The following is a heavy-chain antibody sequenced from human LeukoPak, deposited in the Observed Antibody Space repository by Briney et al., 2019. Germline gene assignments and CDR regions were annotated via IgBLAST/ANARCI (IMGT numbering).Heavy chain of an antibody. CDR2: INSNGDST. V-gene: IGHV3-64*04. J-gene: IGHJ4*02. CDR3: ARETSGSAGY. Sequence: PGGSLRLSCSASGFTFSNYALYWVRRAPGKRLEYVSAINSNGDSTFYADSVKGRFTISRDNSKNTLYLQMNSLRAGDTAVYYCARETSGSAGYWGQGTLVTVSS. D-gene: IGHD5-12*01. CDR1: GFTFSNYA.